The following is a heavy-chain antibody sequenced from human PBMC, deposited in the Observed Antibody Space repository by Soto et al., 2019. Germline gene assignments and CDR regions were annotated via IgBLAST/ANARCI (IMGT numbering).Heavy chain of an antibody. V-gene: IGHV1-2*04. Sequence: QVQRVQSGAEVKKPGASVKVSCKASGYTFTGYYVHWLRQAPGQGLEWMGWINPHSGGTDYAQKFQGWVTMTRDASISTVYMELSRLRSDDTAVYYCAKDLYYGSGSYLERYFDSWGQGTLVTVSS. D-gene: IGHD3-10*01. J-gene: IGHJ4*02. CDR1: GYTFTGYY. CDR3: AKDLYYGSGSYLERYFDS. CDR2: INPHSGGT.